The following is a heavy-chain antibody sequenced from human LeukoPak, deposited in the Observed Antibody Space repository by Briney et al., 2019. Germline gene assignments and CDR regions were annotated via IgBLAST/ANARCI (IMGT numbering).Heavy chain of an antibody. V-gene: IGHV1-69*04. CDR1: GGTLSSYA. CDR3: ARDDDIVVVVAATPDGYYYYGMDV. CDR2: IIPILGIA. J-gene: IGHJ6*02. Sequence: GASVKVSCKASGGTLSSYAISWVRQAPGQGLEWMGRIIPILGIANYAQKFQGRVTITADKSTSTAYMELSSLRSEDTAVYYCARDDDIVVVVAATPDGYYYYGMDVWGQGTTVTVSS. D-gene: IGHD2-15*01.